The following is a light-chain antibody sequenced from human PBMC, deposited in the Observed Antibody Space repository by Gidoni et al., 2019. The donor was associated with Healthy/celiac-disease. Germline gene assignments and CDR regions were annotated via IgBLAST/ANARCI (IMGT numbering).Light chain of an antibody. V-gene: IGKV1-39*01. CDR1: QSISSY. CDR2: AAS. Sequence: DIQMTQSPSSLSASVGDRVTITFRASQSISSYLNWYQQKPGKAPKLLIYAASSLQSGVPSRFSGSGSGTDFTLTISRLQPEDFATYYCQQSYSTLTFGQXTRLEIK. J-gene: IGKJ5*01. CDR3: QQSYSTLT.